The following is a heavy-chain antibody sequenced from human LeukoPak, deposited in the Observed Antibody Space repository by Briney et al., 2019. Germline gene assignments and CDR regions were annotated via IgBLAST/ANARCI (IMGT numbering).Heavy chain of an antibody. V-gene: IGHV3-13*01. J-gene: IGHJ3*02. CDR1: GFTFSSYE. CDR3: AREGRGSSADAFDI. CDR2: VGIVGDT. D-gene: IGHD3-16*01. Sequence: GGSLRLSCAASGFTFSSYEMHWVRQVAGKGLEWGSAVGIVGDTFYSGSVKGRFTISRENAENSLFLQMNSLRAGDTAVYYCAREGRGSSADAFDIWGQGTMVTVSS.